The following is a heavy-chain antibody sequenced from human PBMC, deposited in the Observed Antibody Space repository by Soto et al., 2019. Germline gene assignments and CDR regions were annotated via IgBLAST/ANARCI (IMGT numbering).Heavy chain of an antibody. Sequence: QVQLVQSGAEVKKPGASVKVSCKASGYTFASYDINWVRQATGQGLEWMGWMNPTSGKTGYAQQFQGRVTMTRNTSINTAYMELRSLTSEDTAMYYCARGAGVSWGQGTLVSVSS. CDR1: GYTFASYD. CDR2: MNPTSGKT. V-gene: IGHV1-8*01. D-gene: IGHD3-10*01. CDR3: ARGAGVS. J-gene: IGHJ5*02.